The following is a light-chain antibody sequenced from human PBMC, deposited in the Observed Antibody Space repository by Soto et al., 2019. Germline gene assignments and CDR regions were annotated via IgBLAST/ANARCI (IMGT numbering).Light chain of an antibody. V-gene: IGKV2-28*01. CDR1: QSLLHSNGYNY. Sequence: DIVMTQSPLSLPVTPGEPASISCRSSQSLLHSNGYNYLDWYLQKPGQSPQLLIYLGSNRASGVPDRFRGTGSGTEFTLKISRVEAEDVGVYYCMQALQTPPTFGQGTKVEIK. J-gene: IGKJ1*01. CDR2: LGS. CDR3: MQALQTPPT.